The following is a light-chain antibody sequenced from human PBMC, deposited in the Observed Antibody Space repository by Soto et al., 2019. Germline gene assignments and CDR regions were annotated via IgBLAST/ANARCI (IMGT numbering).Light chain of an antibody. CDR2: VAS. V-gene: IGKV1-5*01. CDR1: QSSRSS. J-gene: IGKJ1*01. CDR3: QQYNSYWQ. Sequence: DIQMTQSPSTLSASVGDRVTITCRASQSSRSSLAWYQHKPGKASKLLIYVASSLESGVPSRFSDSGYETEFTLTIPSLHPDYFATYYCQQYNSYWQFXQGSKV.